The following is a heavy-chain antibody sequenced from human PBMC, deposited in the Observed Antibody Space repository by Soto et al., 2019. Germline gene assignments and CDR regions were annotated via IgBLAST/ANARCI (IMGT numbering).Heavy chain of an antibody. J-gene: IGHJ4*02. CDR1: GFTFRSNG. D-gene: IGHD2-15*01. Sequence: VGSLRLSCAASGFTFRSNGMHWVRQAPGKGMEWVAVISFDGSQKYYADSVRGRFTISRDNTNNTVFLQMSSLRADDTAVYYCAKDPFSVEVAIIMPYFDSWGQGTLVTVSS. CDR2: ISFDGSQK. CDR3: AKDPFSVEVAIIMPYFDS. V-gene: IGHV3-30*18.